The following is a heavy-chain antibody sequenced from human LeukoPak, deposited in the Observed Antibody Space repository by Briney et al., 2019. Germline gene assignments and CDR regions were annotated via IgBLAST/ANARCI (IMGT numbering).Heavy chain of an antibody. D-gene: IGHD3-16*01. CDR3: AKYRLGY. CDR2: IWYDGSNK. CDR1: GFTFSSYG. Sequence: PGGSLRLSCAAPGFTFSSYGMHWVRQAPGKGLEWMAVIWYDGSNKYYADSVKGRFTISRDNSKNTLYLQMNSLRAEDTAVYYCAKYRLGYWGQGTLVTVSS. J-gene: IGHJ4*02. V-gene: IGHV3-33*06.